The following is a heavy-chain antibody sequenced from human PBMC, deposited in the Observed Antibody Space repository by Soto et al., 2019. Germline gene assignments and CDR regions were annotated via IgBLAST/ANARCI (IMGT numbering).Heavy chain of an antibody. CDR2: ISHSGST. CDR3: AREYTYGSNFFDC. Sequence: SQTLSLTCTVSGGSISGAAYYWSWIRQHPGKGLEWIGYISHSGSTYYNPSLKSRVIISVDTSKNQFSLSLTSVTAADTAVYYCAREYTYGSNFFDCWGQGALVTVSS. V-gene: IGHV4-31*03. CDR1: GGSISGAAYY. J-gene: IGHJ4*02. D-gene: IGHD5-18*01.